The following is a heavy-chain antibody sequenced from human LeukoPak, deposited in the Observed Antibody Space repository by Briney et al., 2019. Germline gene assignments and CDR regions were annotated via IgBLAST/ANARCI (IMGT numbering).Heavy chain of an antibody. CDR3: ARAVVNGFDP. CDR2: INHSGST. V-gene: IGHV4-34*01. Sequence: SETLSLTCAVYGGSFSGYYWSWIRQPPGKGLEWIGEINHSGSTNYNPSLMNRLTISVDTSKNHFSLKLSSVTAADTAVYYCARAVVNGFDPWGEGTLVTVSS. J-gene: IGHJ5*02. CDR1: GGSFSGYY. D-gene: IGHD2-8*02.